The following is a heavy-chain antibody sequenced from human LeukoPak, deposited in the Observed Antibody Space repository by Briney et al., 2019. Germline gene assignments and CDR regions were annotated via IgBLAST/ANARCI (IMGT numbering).Heavy chain of an antibody. CDR3: ASRYSSGRLTFNI. Sequence: PGRSLRPSCAASGFTFSSYGMHWVRQAPGKGLEWVAVISYDGSNKYYADSVKGRFTISRDNSKNTLYLQMNSLRAEDTAVYYCASRYSSGRLTFNIWGQGSMVTVSS. V-gene: IGHV3-30*03. D-gene: IGHD6-19*01. CDR1: GFTFSSYG. J-gene: IGHJ3*02. CDR2: ISYDGSNK.